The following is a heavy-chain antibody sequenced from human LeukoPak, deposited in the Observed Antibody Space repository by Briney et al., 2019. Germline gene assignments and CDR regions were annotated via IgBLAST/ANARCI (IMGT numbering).Heavy chain of an antibody. CDR2: MNPNSGNT. J-gene: IGHJ4*02. Sequence: ASVKVSCKASGYTFTSYDINWVRQATGQGLEWMGWMNPNSGNTGYAQKFQGRVTMTRDTSTSTVYMELSSLRSEDTAVYYCARGLGSGSYYKVWGQGTLVTVSS. V-gene: IGHV1-8*01. CDR3: ARGLGSGSYYKV. D-gene: IGHD3-10*01. CDR1: GYTFTSYD.